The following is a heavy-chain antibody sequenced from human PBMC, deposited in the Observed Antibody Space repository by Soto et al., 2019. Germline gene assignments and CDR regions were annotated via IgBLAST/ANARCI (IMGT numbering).Heavy chain of an antibody. CDR1: GYTFTSYG. CDR3: VASPSGSYALDFDY. J-gene: IGHJ4*02. CDR2: ISAYNGNT. Sequence: GASVKVSCKASGYTFTSYGISWVRQAPGQGLEWMGWISAYNGNTNYAQKLQGRVTMTTDTSTSTAYMELRSLRSDDTAVYYCVASPSGSYALDFDYWGQGTLVTVSS. V-gene: IGHV1-18*01. D-gene: IGHD1-26*01.